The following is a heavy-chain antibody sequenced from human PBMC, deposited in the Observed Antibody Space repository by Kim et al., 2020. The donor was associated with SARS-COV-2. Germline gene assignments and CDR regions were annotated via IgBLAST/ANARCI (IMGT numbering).Heavy chain of an antibody. D-gene: IGHD6-13*01. V-gene: IGHV3-21*01. CDR3: ARDRYSSSWYGDWYFDL. Sequence: GGSLRLSCAASGFTFSSYGMNWVRQAPGKGLEWVSSISSSSSYIYYADSVKGRFTISRDNAKNSLYLQMNSLRAEDTAVYYCARDRYSSSWYGDWYFDLWGRGTLVTVSS. CDR1: GFTFSSYG. CDR2: ISSSSSYI. J-gene: IGHJ2*01.